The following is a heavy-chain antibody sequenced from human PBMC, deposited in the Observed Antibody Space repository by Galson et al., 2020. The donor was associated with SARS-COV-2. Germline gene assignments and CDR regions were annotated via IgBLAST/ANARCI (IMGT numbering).Heavy chain of an antibody. CDR3: ARDASWATVAIDV. Sequence: GGSLRLSCAASGFTFSSYSMNWVRQAPGKGLEWVASISSSSIYIYYADSMTGRFTISRDNAKDSLYLQMNSLRAEDTAVYYCARDASWATVAIDVWGQGTTGTGPS. D-gene: IGHD1-26*01. CDR2: ISSSSIYI. V-gene: IGHV3-21*01. CDR1: GFTFSSYS. J-gene: IGHJ6*02.